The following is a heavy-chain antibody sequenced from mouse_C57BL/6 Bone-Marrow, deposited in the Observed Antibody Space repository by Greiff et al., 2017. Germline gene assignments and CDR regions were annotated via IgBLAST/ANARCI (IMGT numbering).Heavy chain of an antibody. D-gene: IGHD1-1*01. CDR3: ANRYSSSWFAY. J-gene: IGHJ3*01. CDR2: IYPGDGDT. V-gene: IGHV1-80*01. CDR1: GYAFSSYW. Sequence: VKLMESGAELVKPGASVKISCKASGYAFSSYWMNWVKQRPGKGLEWIGQIYPGDGDTNYNGKFKGKATLTADKSSSTAYMQLSSLTSEDSAVYFCANRYSSSWFAYWGQGTLVTVTA.